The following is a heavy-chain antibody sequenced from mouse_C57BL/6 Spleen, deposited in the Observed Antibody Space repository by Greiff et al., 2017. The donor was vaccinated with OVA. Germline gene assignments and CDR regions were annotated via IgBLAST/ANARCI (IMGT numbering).Heavy chain of an antibody. Sequence: EVQVVESGGDLVKPGGSLKLSCAASGFTFSSYGMSWVRQTPDKRLEWVATISSGGSYTYYPDSVKGRFTISRDNAKNTLYLQMSSLKSEDTAMYYCARHEGSAWFAYWGQGTLVTVSA. CDR3: ARHEGSAWFAY. CDR1: GFTFSSYG. V-gene: IGHV5-6*01. J-gene: IGHJ3*01. CDR2: ISSGGSYT.